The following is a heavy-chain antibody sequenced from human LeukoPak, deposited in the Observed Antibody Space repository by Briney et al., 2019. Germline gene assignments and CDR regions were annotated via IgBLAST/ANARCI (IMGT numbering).Heavy chain of an antibody. CDR3: AIDIVVVSAATYDY. CDR1: GFTFSSYE. D-gene: IGHD2-2*01. V-gene: IGHV3-48*03. CDR2: ISSSGSTI. Sequence: PGGSLRLSCAASGFTFSSYEMNWVRQAPGKGLEWVSYISSSGSTIYYADSVKGRFTISRDNAKNSLYLQMNSLRAEDTAVYYCAIDIVVVSAATYDYWGQGTLVTVSS. J-gene: IGHJ4*02.